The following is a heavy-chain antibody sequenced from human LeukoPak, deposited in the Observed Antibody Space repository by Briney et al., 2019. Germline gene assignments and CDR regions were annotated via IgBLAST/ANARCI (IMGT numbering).Heavy chain of an antibody. D-gene: IGHD3-3*01. CDR1: GFTFSSYA. V-gene: IGHV3-23*01. CDR3: ASGAPITIFGVGTFDY. CDR2: ISGSGGST. J-gene: IGHJ4*02. Sequence: GGSLRLSCAASGFTFSSYAMSWVRQAPGKGLEWVSAISGSGGSTYYADSVKGRFTISRDNSKNTLYLQMNSLRAEDTAVYYCASGAPITIFGVGTFDYWGQGTLVTVSS.